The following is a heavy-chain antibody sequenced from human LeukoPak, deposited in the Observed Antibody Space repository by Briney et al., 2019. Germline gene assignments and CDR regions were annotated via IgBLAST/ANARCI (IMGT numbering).Heavy chain of an antibody. J-gene: IGHJ6*03. D-gene: IGHD3-10*01. V-gene: IGHV1-18*01. CDR1: GYTFTSYG. CDR2: ISAYSGNT. Sequence: GASVKVSCKASGYTFTSYGISWVRQAPGQGLEWMGWISAYSGNTNYAQKLQGRVTMTTDTSTSTAYMELSRLRSDDTAVYYCARGGGITMVRGVMDYYYYYMDVWGKGTTVTVSS. CDR3: ARGGGITMVRGVMDYYYYYMDV.